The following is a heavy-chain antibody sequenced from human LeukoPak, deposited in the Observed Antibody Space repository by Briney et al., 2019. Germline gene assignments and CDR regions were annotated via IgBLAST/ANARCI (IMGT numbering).Heavy chain of an antibody. Sequence: PGGSLRLSCAASGFIFDDYAMHWVRQAPGKGLKWVSGISWNSGSIGYADSVKGRFTISRDNAKNSLYLQMNSLRAEDTALYYCAKWSRDGNHFDYWGQGTLVTVSS. CDR1: GFIFDDYA. CDR3: AKWSRDGNHFDY. J-gene: IGHJ4*02. V-gene: IGHV3-9*01. D-gene: IGHD5-24*01. CDR2: ISWNSGSI.